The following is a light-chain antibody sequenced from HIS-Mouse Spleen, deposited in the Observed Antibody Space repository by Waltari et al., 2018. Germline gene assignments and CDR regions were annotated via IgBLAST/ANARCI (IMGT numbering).Light chain of an antibody. CDR2: DVS. V-gene: IGLV2-11*01. CDR3: CSYAGSYTGV. Sequence: QPRSVSGSPGQSVTISCTGTSSDVGGYNYVSWYQQHPSKAPKLMIYDVSKRPSGVPVRFSGSKSGNTASLTISELQAEDEADYYCCSYAGSYTGVFGTGTKVTVL. CDR1: SSDVGGYNY. J-gene: IGLJ1*01.